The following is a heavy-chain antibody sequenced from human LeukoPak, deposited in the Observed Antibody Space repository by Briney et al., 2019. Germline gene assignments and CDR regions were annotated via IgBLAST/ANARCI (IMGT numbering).Heavy chain of an antibody. CDR3: AKTYYYGSGSYEVDY. Sequence: PGGTLRLSCAASGFTFSAYGMSWVRQSPGQGLEWVSGISANGSITFYARSVRGRFTISRDNAKNSLYLQMNSLRVEDTAVYYCAKTYYYGSGSYEVDYWGQGTLVTVSS. J-gene: IGHJ4*02. CDR2: ISANGSIT. CDR1: GFTFSAYG. D-gene: IGHD3-10*01. V-gene: IGHV3-23*01.